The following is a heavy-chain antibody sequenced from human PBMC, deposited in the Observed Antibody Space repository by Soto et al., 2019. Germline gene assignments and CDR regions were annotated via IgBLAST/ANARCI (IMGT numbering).Heavy chain of an antibody. CDR1: GGSFSSGNYY. V-gene: IGHV4-30-4*01. D-gene: IGHD4-17*01. J-gene: IGHJ4*02. Sequence: SETLSLTCTVSGGSFSSGNYYWSWIRQPPGKGLEWIGFISYSGTTHYSASLRSRVSISVDTSKNQFSLDLSSVTAADTAVYYCATMGTPVTGLYYFDYWGQGTLVT. CDR2: ISYSGTT. CDR3: ATMGTPVTGLYYFDY.